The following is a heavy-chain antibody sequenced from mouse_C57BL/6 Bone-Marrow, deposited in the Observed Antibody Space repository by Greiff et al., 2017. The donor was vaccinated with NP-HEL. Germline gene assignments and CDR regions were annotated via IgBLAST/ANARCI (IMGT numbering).Heavy chain of an antibody. CDR3: ARKYYGSSYWYFDV. V-gene: IGHV1-22*01. D-gene: IGHD1-1*01. J-gene: IGHJ1*03. Sequence: EVQLQQSGPELVKPGASVKMSCKASGYTFTDYNMHWVKQSHGKSLEWIGYINPNNGGTSYNQKFKGKATLTVNKSSSTAYMELRSLTSEDSAVYYGARKYYGSSYWYFDVWGTGTTVTVSS. CDR1: GYTFTDYN. CDR2: INPNNGGT.